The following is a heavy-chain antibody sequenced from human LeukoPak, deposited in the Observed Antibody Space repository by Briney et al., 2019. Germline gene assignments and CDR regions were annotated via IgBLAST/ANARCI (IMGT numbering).Heavy chain of an antibody. CDR1: GFTFSSYS. J-gene: IGHJ5*02. V-gene: IGHV3-21*01. D-gene: IGHD2-15*01. CDR3: ARDRIEYCSGGSCYDAWFDP. CDR2: ISSSSSYI. Sequence: PGGSLRLSCAASGFTFSSYSMNWVRQAQGKGLEWVSSISSSSSYIYYADSVKGRFTISRDNAKNSLYLQMNSLRAEDTAVYYCARDRIEYCSGGSCYDAWFDPWGQGTQVTVCS.